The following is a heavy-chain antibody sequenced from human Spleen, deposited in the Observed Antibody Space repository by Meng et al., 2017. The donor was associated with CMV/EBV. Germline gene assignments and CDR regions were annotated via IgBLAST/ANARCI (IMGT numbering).Heavy chain of an antibody. CDR2: IYYGGTT. CDR3: ARHFGDSSGRRFDP. J-gene: IGHJ5*02. CDR1: GASISSTTYY. D-gene: IGHD3-22*01. V-gene: IGHV4-39*07. Sequence: SETLSLTCSVSGASISSTTYYWGWIRQPPGKGLEWIGNIYYGGTTSYNPSLKSRVTILIDTSKNQFSLKLNSLTAADTAVYYCARHFGDSSGRRFDPWGQGTLVTVSS.